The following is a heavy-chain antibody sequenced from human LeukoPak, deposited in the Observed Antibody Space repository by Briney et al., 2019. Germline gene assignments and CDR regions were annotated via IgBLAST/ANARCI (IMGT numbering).Heavy chain of an antibody. D-gene: IGHD3-22*01. CDR2: IYYSGST. CDR1: GGSISSYY. CDR3: ARHYDSSGYYLYYFDY. Sequence: SETLSLTCTVSGGSISSYYWSWIRQPPGKGLEWIGYIYYSGSTNYNPSPKSRVTISVDTSKNQFSLKPSSVTAADTAVYYCARHYDSSGYYLYYFDYWGQGTLVTVSS. V-gene: IGHV4-59*01. J-gene: IGHJ4*02.